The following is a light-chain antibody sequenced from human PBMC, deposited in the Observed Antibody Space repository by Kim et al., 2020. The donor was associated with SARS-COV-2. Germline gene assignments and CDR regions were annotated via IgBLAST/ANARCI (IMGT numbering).Light chain of an antibody. J-gene: IGLJ3*02. Sequence: ALGQTVRIQCQGDSLRSYYGSWYQQKPGQAPVLVIYGKNNRPSGIPDRFSGSSSGNTASLTITGAQAEDEADYYCNSRDSSGNHPVFGGGTQLTVL. V-gene: IGLV3-19*01. CDR2: GKN. CDR1: SLRSYY. CDR3: NSRDSSGNHPV.